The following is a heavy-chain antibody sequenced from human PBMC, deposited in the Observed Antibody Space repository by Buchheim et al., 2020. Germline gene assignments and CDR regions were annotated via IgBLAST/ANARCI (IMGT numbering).Heavy chain of an antibody. CDR1: GGTFSSYA. CDR3: ARVGVDTARGGYGMDV. Sequence: QVQLVQSGAEVKKPGSSVKVSCKASGGTFSSYAISWVRQAPGQGLEWMGRIIPILGIANYAQKFQGRVTITADKSTSTAYMELSSLRSKDTAVYYCARVGVDTARGGYGMDVWGQGTT. V-gene: IGHV1-69*04. CDR2: IIPILGIA. J-gene: IGHJ6*02. D-gene: IGHD5-18*01.